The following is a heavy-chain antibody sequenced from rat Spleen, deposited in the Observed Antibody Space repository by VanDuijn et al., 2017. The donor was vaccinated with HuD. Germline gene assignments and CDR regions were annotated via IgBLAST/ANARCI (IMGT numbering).Heavy chain of an antibody. J-gene: IGHJ2*01. Sequence: VQLVESGGGLVQPKESLKISCTASGFTFSNAAMYWVRQAPGKGLEWVARIRTKANNYATYYADSVKGRFTISRDDSKSMVYLQMDNLKTEDTATYFCARHGYNSYFDYWGQGVMVTVSS. CDR2: IRTKANNYAT. CDR3: ARHGYNSYFDY. CDR1: GFTFSNAA. V-gene: IGHV10-5*01. D-gene: IGHD1-9*01.